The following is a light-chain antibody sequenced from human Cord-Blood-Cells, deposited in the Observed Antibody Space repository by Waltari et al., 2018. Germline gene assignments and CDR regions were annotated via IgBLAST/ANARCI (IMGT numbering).Light chain of an antibody. CDR2: EVS. Sequence: QSALTQPASVSGSPGQSITISCTGTSSDGGGYNYVSWYQQHPGKAPKPMIYEVSNRPSGVSNRFSGSKSGNTASLTISGLQAEDEADYYCSSYTSSSTLVFGGGTKLTVL. CDR3: SSYTSSSTLV. J-gene: IGLJ2*01. CDR1: SSDGGGYNY. V-gene: IGLV2-14*01.